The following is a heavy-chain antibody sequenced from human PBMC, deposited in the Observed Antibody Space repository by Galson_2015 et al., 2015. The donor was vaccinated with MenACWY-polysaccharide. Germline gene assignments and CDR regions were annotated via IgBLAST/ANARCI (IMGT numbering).Heavy chain of an antibody. CDR2: IFWDENK. CDR3: AHRMGVAAAFDC. CDR1: GFSLRTPGVG. J-gene: IGHJ4*02. V-gene: IGHV2-5*02. Sequence: PALVKPTQTLTLTCTVSGFSLRTPGVGVGWIRQPPGKALEWLALIFWDENKGYKPSMRSRLTVTKDTSKNQVVLTLTNVDPDDTATYYCAHRMGVAAAFDCWGQGAPVSVSS. D-gene: IGHD6-25*01.